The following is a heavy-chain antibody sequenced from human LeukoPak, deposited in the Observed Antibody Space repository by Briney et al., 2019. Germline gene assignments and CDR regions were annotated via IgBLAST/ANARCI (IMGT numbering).Heavy chain of an antibody. V-gene: IGHV4-30-4*01. CDR1: GGSISSGDYY. Sequence: SQTLSLTCTVSGGSISSGDYYWSWIRQPPGKGLEWIGYIYYSGSTYYNPSLKSRVTISVDTSKNQFSLKLSSVTAADTAVYYCARDRSYDLARVFDPWGQGTLVTVSS. J-gene: IGHJ5*02. CDR2: IYYSGST. D-gene: IGHD3-3*01. CDR3: ARDRSYDLARVFDP.